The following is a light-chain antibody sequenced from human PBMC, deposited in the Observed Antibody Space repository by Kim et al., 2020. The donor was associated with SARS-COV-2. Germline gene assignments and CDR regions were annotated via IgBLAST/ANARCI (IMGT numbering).Light chain of an antibody. CDR1: NIGSKS. V-gene: IGLV3-21*03. Sequence: SYELTQPPSVSVAPGKTARITCGGNNIGSKSVHWYQQKPGQAPVLVVYDDSDWPSGIPERFSGSNSGNTATLTISRVEAGDEADFYCQVWDSSSYHSFFGGGTQLTVL. CDR2: DDS. J-gene: IGLJ2*01. CDR3: QVWDSSSYHSF.